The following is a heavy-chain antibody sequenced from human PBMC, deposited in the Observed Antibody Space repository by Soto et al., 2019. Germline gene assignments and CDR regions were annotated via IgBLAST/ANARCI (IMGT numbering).Heavy chain of an antibody. V-gene: IGHV1-8*01. CDR2: MNPFSGNA. Sequence: QVQLVQSGAEAKKPGASVRVSCKASGYTFTSYDIYWVRQATGQGLEWMGWMNPFSGNAVYTQKFQDRVTMTRDTSINTAYMEMSGLRSEDTAVYYCTRGQGNHWGQGSLVTVSS. CDR1: GYTFTSYD. CDR3: TRGQGNH. J-gene: IGHJ4*02.